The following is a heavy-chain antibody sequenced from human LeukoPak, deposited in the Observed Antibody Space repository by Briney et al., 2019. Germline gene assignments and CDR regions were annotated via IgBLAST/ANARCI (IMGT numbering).Heavy chain of an antibody. CDR2: ISAYNGNT. D-gene: IGHD5-18*01. Sequence: ASVKVSCKTSGCTFINYGISWVRQAPGQSLEWMGWISAYNGNTRYAQKFHGRVTTITDTSTNTVYMELRSLRSDDTALYYCARQVDTTMALPDYWGQGTLVTVSS. CDR1: GCTFINYG. CDR3: ARQVDTTMALPDY. J-gene: IGHJ4*02. V-gene: IGHV1-18*01.